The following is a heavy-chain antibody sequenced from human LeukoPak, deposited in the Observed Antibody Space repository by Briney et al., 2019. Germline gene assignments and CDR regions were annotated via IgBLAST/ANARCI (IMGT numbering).Heavy chain of an antibody. J-gene: IGHJ6*02. CDR2: ISGSGGST. V-gene: IGHV3-23*01. D-gene: IGHD6-13*01. CDR3: AKGSSSRYYYYGMDV. Sequence: GGSLRLSCAASGFTFSSYAMSWVRQAPGKGLEWVSAISGSGGSTYYADSVKGRFTISRDNSKNTLYLQMNSLRAEDTAVYYCAKGSSSRYYYYGMDVWGQGTTVTVSS. CDR1: GFTFSSYA.